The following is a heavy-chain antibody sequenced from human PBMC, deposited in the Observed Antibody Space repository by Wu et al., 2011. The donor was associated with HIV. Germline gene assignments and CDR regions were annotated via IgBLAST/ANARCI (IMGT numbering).Heavy chain of an antibody. Sequence: QVQLVQSGAEVKKPGSSVKVACKASGGTFSSYAISWVRQAPGQGLEWMGGIIPIFGTVNYAQKFQGRVTITADKSTSTAYMELSSLRSEDTAVYYCARGSTSRTYGTTPDYYYLLHGRLGQRDHGSPSP. D-gene: IGHD4-11*01. CDR1: GGTFSSYA. J-gene: IGHJ6*03. CDR3: ARGSTSRTYGTTPDYYYLLHGR. V-gene: IGHV1-69*14. CDR2: IIPIFGTV.